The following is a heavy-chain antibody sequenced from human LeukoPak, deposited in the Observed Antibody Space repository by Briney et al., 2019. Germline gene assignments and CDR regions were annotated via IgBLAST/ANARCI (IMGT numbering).Heavy chain of an antibody. CDR1: GFTFSSYG. Sequence: SCRASGFTFSSYGMHWVRQAPGKGLEWVAVIWYDGSNKYYADSVKGRFTISRDNSKNTLYLQMNSLRAEDTVVYYCARGDGDYGGYWYFDLWGRGTLVTVSS. V-gene: IGHV3-33*01. CDR3: ARGDGDYGGYWYFDL. D-gene: IGHD4-17*01. J-gene: IGHJ2*01. CDR2: IWYDGSNK.